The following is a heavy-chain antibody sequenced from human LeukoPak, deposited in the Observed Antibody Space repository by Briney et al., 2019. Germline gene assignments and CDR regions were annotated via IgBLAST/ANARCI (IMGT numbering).Heavy chain of an antibody. CDR1: GFTFSSYA. J-gene: IGHJ4*02. CDR2: ISGSGGST. Sequence: GGSLRLSCAASGFTFSSYAMSWVRQAPGKGLEWVSAISGSGGSTYYADSVEGRFTISRDNSKNTLYLQMSSLRAEDTAVYYCAISTPPPPNYGTGPLDYWGQGTLVTVSS. D-gene: IGHD3-10*01. CDR3: AISTPPPPNYGTGPLDY. V-gene: IGHV3-23*01.